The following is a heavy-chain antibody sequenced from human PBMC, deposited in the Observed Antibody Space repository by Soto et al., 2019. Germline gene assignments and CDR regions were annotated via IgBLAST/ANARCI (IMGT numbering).Heavy chain of an antibody. Sequence: ASVKVSCKASGYTFTSYYMHWVRQAPGQGLEWMGIINPSGGSTSYAQKFQGRVTMTRDTSTSTVYMELSSLRSEDTAVYYFARDPSPVLRYFAWLSWFDPGGQGTLVTVSS. CDR1: GYTFTSYY. D-gene: IGHD3-9*01. CDR2: INPSGGST. V-gene: IGHV1-46*03. CDR3: ARDPSPVLRYFAWLSWFDP. J-gene: IGHJ5*02.